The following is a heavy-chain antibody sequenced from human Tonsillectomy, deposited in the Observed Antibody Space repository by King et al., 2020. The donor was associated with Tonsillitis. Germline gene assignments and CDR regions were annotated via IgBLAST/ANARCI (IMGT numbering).Heavy chain of an antibody. D-gene: IGHD3-16*01. CDR2: ISGSGGST. CDR3: AANPGGSRLPDCFDP. V-gene: IGHV3-23*04. Sequence: VQLVESGGGLVQPGGSLRLSCAASGFTFSSYAMSWVRQAPGKGLEWVSAISGSGGSTYYADSVKGRFTISRDNSKNTLYLQMNSLRAEDTAVYYCAANPGGSRLPDCFDPWCQGTLVTVSS. CDR1: GFTFSSYA. J-gene: IGHJ5*02.